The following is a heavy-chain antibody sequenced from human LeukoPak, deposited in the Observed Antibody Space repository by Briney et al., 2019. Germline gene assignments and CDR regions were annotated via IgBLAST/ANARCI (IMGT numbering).Heavy chain of an antibody. CDR2: IIPIFGTA. CDR1: GGTFSSYA. Sequence: SVKVSCKASGGTFSSYATSWVRQAPGQGLEWMGGIIPIFGTANYAQKFQGRVTITTDESTSTAYMELSSLRSEDTAVYYCARVPSIAAGGPLDPWGQGTLVTVSS. J-gene: IGHJ5*02. D-gene: IGHD6-13*01. CDR3: ARVPSIAAGGPLDP. V-gene: IGHV1-69*05.